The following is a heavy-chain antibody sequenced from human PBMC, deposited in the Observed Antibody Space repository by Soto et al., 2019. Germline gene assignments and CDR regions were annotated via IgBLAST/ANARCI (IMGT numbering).Heavy chain of an antibody. V-gene: IGHV1-69*02. D-gene: IGHD2-21*01. Sequence: QVQLVQSGAEVKKPGSSVKVSCKASGGTFSSYSISWVRQAPGQGLEWMGRIIPSFGIANYAQKFQGRVTITADNSTSPAYMELSSLRSEDTAVYYCARFPDPFFRADDVIPFDYWGQGTLVTVSS. J-gene: IGHJ4*02. CDR3: ARFPDPFFRADDVIPFDY. CDR1: GGTFSSYS. CDR2: IIPSFGIA.